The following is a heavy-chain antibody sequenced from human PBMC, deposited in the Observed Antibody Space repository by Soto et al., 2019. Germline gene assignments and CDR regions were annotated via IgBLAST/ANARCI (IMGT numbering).Heavy chain of an antibody. J-gene: IGHJ6*02. Sequence: PSETLSLTCTVSGGSISSGGYYWIWIRHHPGRGLEWIGYIYYSGSTYYNPSLKSRVTISVDTSKNQFSLKLSSVTAADTAVYYCARALYYGSGSYYYYYYGMDVWGQGTTVTVSS. CDR2: IYYSGST. D-gene: IGHD3-10*01. V-gene: IGHV4-31*03. CDR3: ARALYYGSGSYYYYYYGMDV. CDR1: GGSISSGGYY.